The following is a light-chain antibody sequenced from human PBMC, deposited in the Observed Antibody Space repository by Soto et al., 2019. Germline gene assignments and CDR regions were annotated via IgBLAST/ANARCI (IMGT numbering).Light chain of an antibody. Sequence: RTQSPDSLAVSLGERATINCKSSQSVLYSSNNKNYLAWYQQKPGQPPKLLIYWASTRESGVPDRFSGSGSGTDFTLTISSLQAEDVAVYYCQQYYSTPRTFGQGTKVDNK. V-gene: IGKV4-1*01. CDR2: WAS. CDR1: QSVLYSSNNKNY. J-gene: IGKJ1*01. CDR3: QQYYSTPRT.